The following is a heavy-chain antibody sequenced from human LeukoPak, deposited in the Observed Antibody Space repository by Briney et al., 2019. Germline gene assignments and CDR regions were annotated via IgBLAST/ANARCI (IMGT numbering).Heavy chain of an antibody. D-gene: IGHD2-8*01. CDR3: ASLLATWYIDN. CDR1: GGSISSSTYY. CDR2: IHYSGAT. J-gene: IGHJ4*02. Sequence: SETLSLTCIVSGGSISSSTYYWSWIRQPPGKGLEWIGYIHYSGATNYNPSLKSRVTISEDTSKNQFSLKLSSVTAADTAVYYCASLLATWYIDNWGQGTLVIVSS. V-gene: IGHV4-61*01.